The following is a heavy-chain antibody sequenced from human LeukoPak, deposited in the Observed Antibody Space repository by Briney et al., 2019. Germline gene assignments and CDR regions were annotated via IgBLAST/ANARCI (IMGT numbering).Heavy chain of an antibody. D-gene: IGHD4-23*01. V-gene: IGHV3-21*01. CDR1: GFTFSSYT. Sequence: GGSLRLSCAASGFTFSSYTMNWVRQAPGKGLEWVSSISRSSSYIYYADSMKGRFTISRDNANNSLFLQMNSLRAEDTAVYYCARGGVSVGGNFDYWGQGTLVTVSS. CDR2: ISRSSSYI. J-gene: IGHJ4*02. CDR3: ARGGVSVGGNFDY.